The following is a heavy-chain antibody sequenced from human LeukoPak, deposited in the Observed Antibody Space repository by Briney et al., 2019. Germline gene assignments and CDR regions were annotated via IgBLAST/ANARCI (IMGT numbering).Heavy chain of an antibody. CDR1: GDSVSSNSAA. V-gene: IGHV6-1*01. Sequence: SQTLSLTCAISGDSVSSNSAAWNWIRQSPSRGLEWLGRTYYRSKWYNDYAVSVKSRITINPDTSKNQFSLQLNSVTPEDTAVYYCARFGHKDIVVVPAAIDAFDIWGQGTMVTVSS. J-gene: IGHJ3*02. CDR3: ARFGHKDIVVVPAAIDAFDI. D-gene: IGHD2-2*01. CDR2: TYYRSKWYN.